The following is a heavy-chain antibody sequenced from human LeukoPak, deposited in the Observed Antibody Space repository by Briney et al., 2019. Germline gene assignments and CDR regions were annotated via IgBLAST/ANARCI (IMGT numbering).Heavy chain of an antibody. V-gene: IGHV1-2*02. J-gene: IGHJ4*02. CDR2: INPNSGGT. Sequence: VASVKVSCKASGYTFTGYYMHWVRQAPGQGLEWMGWINPNSGGTNYAQKLQGRVTMTTDTSTSTAYMELRSLRSDDTAVYYCARDNLSGIAAAGFPLFDYWGQGTLVTVSS. CDR1: GYTFTGYY. D-gene: IGHD6-13*01. CDR3: ARDNLSGIAAAGFPLFDY.